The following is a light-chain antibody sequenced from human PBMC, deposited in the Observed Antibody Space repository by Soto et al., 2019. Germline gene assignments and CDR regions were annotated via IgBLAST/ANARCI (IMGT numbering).Light chain of an antibody. V-gene: IGLV2-14*01. CDR3: SSYTSSSTLV. J-gene: IGLJ2*01. CDR2: DVS. Sequence: QSALTQPASVSGSPGQSITISCTGTSSDVGGYNYVSWYQQHPGKAPKVMIYDVSNRPSGVSNRFSGSKSGNTASLTISGLQAEDEADYYCSSYTSSSTLVFGGGTKRPS. CDR1: SSDVGGYNY.